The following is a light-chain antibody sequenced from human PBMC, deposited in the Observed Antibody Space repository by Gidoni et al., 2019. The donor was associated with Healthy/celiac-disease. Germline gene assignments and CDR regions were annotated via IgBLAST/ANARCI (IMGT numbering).Light chain of an antibody. CDR2: DAS. CDR1: QSISSW. Sequence: DIQMTQSPSTLSASVGDRVTITCRASQSISSWLAWYQQKPGKAPKLLIYDASSLERGVPSRFRGSGSGTEFTLTIRSLQPDDFAPYYCQHYGFGQGTKVEIK. CDR3: QHYG. J-gene: IGKJ1*01. V-gene: IGKV1-5*01.